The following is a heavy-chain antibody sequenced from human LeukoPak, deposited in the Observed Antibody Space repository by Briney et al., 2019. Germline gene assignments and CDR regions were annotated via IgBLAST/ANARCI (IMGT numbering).Heavy chain of an antibody. J-gene: IGHJ4*02. CDR2: VSNSGST. Sequence: SETLSLTCAVSNDSIKVYYWNWIRQPPGKGLEWVVFVSNSGSTDYNPSLKSRVTISIDTSKRQFSLRLTSVTAADTAVYYCARDLSSTANWELDFWGQGILVTVSS. CDR3: ARDLSSTANWELDF. CDR1: NDSIKVYY. D-gene: IGHD7-27*01. V-gene: IGHV4-59*01.